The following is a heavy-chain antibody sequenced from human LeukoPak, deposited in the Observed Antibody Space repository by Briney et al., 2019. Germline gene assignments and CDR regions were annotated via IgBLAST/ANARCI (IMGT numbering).Heavy chain of an antibody. J-gene: IGHJ4*02. V-gene: IGHV3-7*01. CDR2: IKQDGSEK. CDR3: ARDIFDG. CDR1: GFTFSSYW. Sequence: GGSLRLSCAGSGFTFSSYWMSWVRRAPGKGLEWVANIKQDGSEKYYVDSVKGRFTISRDNAKNSLYLQMSSLRAEDTAIYYCARDIFDGWGQGTLVTVSS.